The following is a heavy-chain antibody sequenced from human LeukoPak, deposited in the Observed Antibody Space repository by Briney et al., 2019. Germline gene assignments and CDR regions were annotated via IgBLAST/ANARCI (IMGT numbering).Heavy chain of an antibody. Sequence: SETLSLTCTVSGGSISSGSYYWSWIRQPAGKGLEWIGRIYTSGSTNYNPSLKSRVTISVDTSKNQFSLKLSSVTAADTAVYYCAREGLRRDGYDYWGQGTLVTVSS. CDR2: IYTSGST. CDR3: AREGLRRDGYDY. CDR1: GGSISSGSYY. D-gene: IGHD5-24*01. J-gene: IGHJ4*02. V-gene: IGHV4-61*02.